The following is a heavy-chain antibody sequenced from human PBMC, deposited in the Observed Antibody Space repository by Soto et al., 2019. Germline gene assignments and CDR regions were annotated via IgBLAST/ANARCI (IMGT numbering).Heavy chain of an antibody. D-gene: IGHD1-26*01. V-gene: IGHV1-69*06. Sequence: QVPLVQSGAEVQKPGSSVKVSCKAAGGTFNSYAIFWVRQAPGQGLEWMGGIIPALDSPHYAQSFQGILTLPADMPTSTAHMDLISLRSDDTAVYYCARGGAGYLDLLGQGTLPTVSS. CDR1: GGTFNSYA. CDR2: IIPALDSP. CDR3: ARGGAGYLDL. J-gene: IGHJ4*02.